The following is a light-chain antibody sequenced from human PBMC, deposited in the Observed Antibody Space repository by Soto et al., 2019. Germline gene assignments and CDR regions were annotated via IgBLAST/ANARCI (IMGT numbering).Light chain of an antibody. Sequence: QSALTQPASVSGSPGQSITLSCTGTSSDVGGYNYVSWYQLHPGRAPKLIIYDVSHRPSGISNRFSGSKSGNTASLTISGLQPEDEADYFCSSYTTGITLDVFGPGTKVTVL. CDR1: SSDVGGYNY. CDR3: SSYTTGITLDV. CDR2: DVS. V-gene: IGLV2-14*01. J-gene: IGLJ1*01.